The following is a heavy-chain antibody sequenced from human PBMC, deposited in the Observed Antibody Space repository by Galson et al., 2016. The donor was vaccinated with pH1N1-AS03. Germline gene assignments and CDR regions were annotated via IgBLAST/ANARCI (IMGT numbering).Heavy chain of an antibody. CDR2: IYYSGNS. D-gene: IGHD4-11*01. CDR3: AKTVFTDAFDV. J-gene: IGHJ3*01. CDR1: GGSISSRDHY. V-gene: IGHV4-39*01. Sequence: LSLTCTVSGGSISSRDHYWVWIRQTPGKGLEWIGHIYYSGNSYYNPSLKSRVNFSVDTSKNQFSLKLASVTAADTAVYYCAKTVFTDAFDVWSPGTRVSVSS.